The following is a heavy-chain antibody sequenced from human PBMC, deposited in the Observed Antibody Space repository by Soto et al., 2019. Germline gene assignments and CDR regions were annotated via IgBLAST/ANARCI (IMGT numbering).Heavy chain of an antibody. Sequence: EVQLVESGGGLVQPGGSLRLSCAASGFTFSRYDMHWFRQATGKGLEWVSTIATTGDTYYPGSVKGRFTISRENAKNSLYLQMNSLRAGDTAVYYCARDSDLDYWGQGTLVTVSS. D-gene: IGHD6-25*01. J-gene: IGHJ4*02. V-gene: IGHV3-13*01. CDR2: IATTGDT. CDR1: GFTFSRYD. CDR3: ARDSDLDY.